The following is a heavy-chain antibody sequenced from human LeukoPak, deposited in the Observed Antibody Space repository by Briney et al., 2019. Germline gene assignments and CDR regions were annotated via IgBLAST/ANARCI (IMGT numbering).Heavy chain of an antibody. V-gene: IGHV3-23*01. CDR3: GRDPNGDYVGAFDL. CDR1: GFTFSSYA. Sequence: PGGSLRLSCAASGFTFSSYAMTWVRQAPGKGLEWVSSIRGSGASTGYADSVRGRFTISRDNSKNTLYLQMNSLRAEDTAVYFCGRDPNGDYVGAFDLWGQGTLVTVSS. D-gene: IGHD4-17*01. J-gene: IGHJ3*01. CDR2: IRGSGAST.